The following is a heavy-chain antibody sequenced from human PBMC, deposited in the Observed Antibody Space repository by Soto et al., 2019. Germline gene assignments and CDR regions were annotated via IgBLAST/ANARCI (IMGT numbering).Heavy chain of an antibody. Sequence: GGSLRLSCVGSGFTFGNYAMSWVRQAPGKGLEWVSSITGIDGRTYYADSVKGRFTISSDNPKNTLYLQMNNLRAEDTAMFYCAKDRGQYCSGGICYPPSWFDTWGQGTQVTVSS. CDR2: ITGIDGRT. CDR1: GFTFGNYA. CDR3: AKDRGQYCSGGICYPPSWFDT. D-gene: IGHD2-15*01. J-gene: IGHJ5*02. V-gene: IGHV3-23*01.